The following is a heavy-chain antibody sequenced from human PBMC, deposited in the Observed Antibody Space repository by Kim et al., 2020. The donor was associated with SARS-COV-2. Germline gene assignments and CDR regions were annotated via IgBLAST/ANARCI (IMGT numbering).Heavy chain of an antibody. CDR1: GFTFDDYA. CDR3: AKDDHYVWGSYRPWRYFQH. D-gene: IGHD3-16*02. J-gene: IGHJ1*01. Sequence: GGSLRLSCAASGFTFDDYAMHWVRQAPGKGLEWVSLISGDGGSTYYADSVKGRFTISRDNSKNSLYLQMNSLRTEDTPLYYCAKDDHYVWGSYRPWRYFQHWIQGTLDTVSS. CDR2: ISGDGGST. V-gene: IGHV3-43*02.